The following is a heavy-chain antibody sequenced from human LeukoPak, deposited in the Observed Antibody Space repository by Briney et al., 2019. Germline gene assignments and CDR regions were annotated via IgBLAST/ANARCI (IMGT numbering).Heavy chain of an antibody. Sequence: GGSLRLSCAASGFTFSRNDMHWARQATGKGLEWLSAVGTAGETLYADSVKGRFTISRENAKNSFYLQMDSLRAGDTAVYYCARKSEKAFDIWGQGTMVTVSS. V-gene: IGHV3-13*01. CDR1: GFTFSRND. J-gene: IGHJ3*02. CDR3: ARKSEKAFDI. CDR2: VGTAGET.